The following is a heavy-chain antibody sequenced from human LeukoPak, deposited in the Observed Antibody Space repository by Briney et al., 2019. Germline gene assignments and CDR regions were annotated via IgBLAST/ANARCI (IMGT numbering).Heavy chain of an antibody. CDR1: GYTFTSYY. D-gene: IGHD3-16*01. CDR2: MNPNSGNT. V-gene: IGHV1-8*02. J-gene: IGHJ4*02. Sequence: ASVKVSCKASGYTFTSYYMHWVRQATGQGLEWMGWMNPNSGNTGYAQKFQGRVTMTRNTSISTAYMELSSLRSEDTAVYYCARGDYVFGAVDYWGQGTLVTVSS. CDR3: ARGDYVFGAVDY.